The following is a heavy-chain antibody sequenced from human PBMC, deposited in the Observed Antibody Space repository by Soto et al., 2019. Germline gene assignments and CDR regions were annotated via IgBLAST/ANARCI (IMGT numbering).Heavy chain of an antibody. CDR3: ATGPFTYGDYEG. V-gene: IGHV1-46*01. J-gene: IGHJ4*02. Sequence: GASVKVSCKASGYTFTSYYMHWVRQAPGQGLEWMGIINPSGDSTSYAQKFQGRVTMTRDTSTSTVYMELSSLRSEDTAVYYCATGPFTYGDYEGWGQGTLVTVSS. CDR1: GYTFTSYY. CDR2: INPSGDST. D-gene: IGHD4-17*01.